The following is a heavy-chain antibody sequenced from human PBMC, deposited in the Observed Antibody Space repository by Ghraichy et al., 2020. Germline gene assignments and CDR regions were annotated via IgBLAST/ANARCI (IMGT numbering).Heavy chain of an antibody. CDR2: ISWNSGSI. J-gene: IGHJ6*02. CDR1: GFTFDDYA. D-gene: IGHD3-22*01. V-gene: IGHV3-9*01. CDR3: AKDTSSPLLVLYGMDV. Sequence: GGSLRLSCAASGFTFDDYAMHWVRQAPGKGLEWVSGISWNSGSIGYADSVKGRFTISRDNAKNSLYLQMNSLRAEDTALYYCAKDTSSPLLVLYGMDVWGQGTTVTVSS.